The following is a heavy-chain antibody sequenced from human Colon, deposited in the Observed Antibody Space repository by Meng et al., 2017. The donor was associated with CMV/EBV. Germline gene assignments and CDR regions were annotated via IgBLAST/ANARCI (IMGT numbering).Heavy chain of an antibody. Sequence: GGSLRLSCKAPGYNFTNFWIGWVRQMPGKGLEWMGIVYPGDSDTRYSPSFQGHVTISVDKSISTAYLQWSSLKASDTALYYCARLFTNYPENDYWGQGTLVTVSS. CDR2: VYPGDSDT. J-gene: IGHJ4*02. CDR1: GYNFTNFW. V-gene: IGHV5-51*01. D-gene: IGHD2-8*01. CDR3: ARLFTNYPENDY.